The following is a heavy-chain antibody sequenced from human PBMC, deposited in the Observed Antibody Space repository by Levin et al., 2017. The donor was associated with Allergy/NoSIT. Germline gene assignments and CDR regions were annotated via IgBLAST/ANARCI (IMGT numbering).Heavy chain of an antibody. Sequence: SGPTLVKPTQTLTLTCTFSGFSLSTSGVGVGWIRQPPGKALEWLALIYWDDDKRYSPSLKSRLTITKDTSKNQVVLTITNMDPVDTATYYCAHSATIAAATHYYYYYMDVWGKGTTVTVSS. J-gene: IGHJ6*03. CDR1: GFSLSTSGVG. CDR2: IYWDDDK. V-gene: IGHV2-5*02. CDR3: AHSATIAAATHYYYYYMDV. D-gene: IGHD6-13*01.